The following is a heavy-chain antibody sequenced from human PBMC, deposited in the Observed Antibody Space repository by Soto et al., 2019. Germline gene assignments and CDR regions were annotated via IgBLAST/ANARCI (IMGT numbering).Heavy chain of an antibody. Sequence: VQLVESGGGLVQPGGSLRLSCAASGFTFSSYWMSWVRQAPGKGLEWVANIKQDGSEKYYVDSVKGRFTISRDNAKNSLYLQMNSLRAEDTAVYYCARDHRGYSGYDATSYYYYMDVWGKGTTVTVSS. J-gene: IGHJ6*03. D-gene: IGHD5-12*01. V-gene: IGHV3-7*01. CDR3: ARDHRGYSGYDATSYYYYMDV. CDR1: GFTFSSYW. CDR2: IKQDGSEK.